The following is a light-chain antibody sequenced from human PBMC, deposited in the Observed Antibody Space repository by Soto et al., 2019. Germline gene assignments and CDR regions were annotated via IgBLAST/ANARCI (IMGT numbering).Light chain of an antibody. CDR1: RSDVGGYNY. J-gene: IGLJ1*01. CDR3: SSYTTSNTRQIV. CDR2: DVS. V-gene: IGLV2-14*01. Sequence: QSALAQPASVSGSPGQSITLSCPGTRSDVGGYNYVSWYQQHPGKAPKFMIYDVSNRPSGVSNRFSGSKSGNTASLTISGLQAEDEADYYCSSYTTSNTRQIVFGTGTKVTVL.